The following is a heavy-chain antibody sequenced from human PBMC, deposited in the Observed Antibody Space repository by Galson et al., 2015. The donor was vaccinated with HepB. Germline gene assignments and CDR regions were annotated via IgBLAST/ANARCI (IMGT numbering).Heavy chain of an antibody. D-gene: IGHD1-1*01. CDR2: IYHSGST. V-gene: IGHV4-30-2*01. J-gene: IGHJ6*02. CDR1: GGSISSGGYS. Sequence: TLSLTCAVSGGSISSGGYSWSWIRQPPGKGLEWIGYIYHSGSTYYNPSLKSRVTMSVDRSKNQFSLKLSSVTAADTAVYYCAREERTKGYYGMDVWGQGTTVTVSS. CDR3: AREERTKGYYGMDV.